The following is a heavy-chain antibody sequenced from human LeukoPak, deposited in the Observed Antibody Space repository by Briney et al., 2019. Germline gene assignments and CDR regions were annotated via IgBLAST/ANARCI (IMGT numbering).Heavy chain of an antibody. V-gene: IGHV4-59*01. CDR2: IYYSGST. CDR1: GGSISSYY. D-gene: IGHD4/OR15-4a*01. Sequence: SETLSLTCTVSGGSISSYYWSWIRQPPGEGLEWIGYIYYSGSTNYNPSLKSRVTISVDTSKNQFSLKLSSVTAADTAVYYCARANGDDAFDIWGQGTMVTVSS. J-gene: IGHJ3*02. CDR3: ARANGDDAFDI.